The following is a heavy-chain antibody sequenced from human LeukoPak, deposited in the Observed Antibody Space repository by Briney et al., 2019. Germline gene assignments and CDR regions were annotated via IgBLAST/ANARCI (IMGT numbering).Heavy chain of an antibody. V-gene: IGHV3-23*01. CDR2: ISGSGGST. D-gene: IGHD2-2*01. Sequence: GGSLRLSCAASGFTFNSYAMSWVRQAPGKGLEWVSAISGSGGSTYYADSVKGRFTISRDNSKNTLYLQMNSLRAEDTAVYYCAKAERYCSSTSCPPWYFDYWGQGTLVTVPS. J-gene: IGHJ4*02. CDR1: GFTFNSYA. CDR3: AKAERYCSSTSCPPWYFDY.